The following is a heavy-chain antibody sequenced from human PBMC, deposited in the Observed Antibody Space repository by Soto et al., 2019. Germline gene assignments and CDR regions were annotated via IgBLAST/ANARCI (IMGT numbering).Heavy chain of an antibody. CDR2: INHSGST. Sequence: SETLSLTCAVYGGSFSGYYWSWIRQPPGKGLEWIGEINHSGSTNYNPSLKSRVTISVDTSKNQFSLKLSSVTAADTAVYYCARGDYYYDSSGYYGGSGGKLVAYFDYWGQGTLVTVSS. CDR3: ARGDYYYDSSGYYGGSGGKLVAYFDY. J-gene: IGHJ4*02. D-gene: IGHD3-22*01. CDR1: GGSFSGYY. V-gene: IGHV4-34*01.